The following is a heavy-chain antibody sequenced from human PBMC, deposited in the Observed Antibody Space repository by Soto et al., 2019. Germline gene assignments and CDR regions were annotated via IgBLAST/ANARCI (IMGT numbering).Heavy chain of an antibody. CDR1: GYTFTSYS. J-gene: IGHJ4*02. CDR2: FNIGNGNT. Sequence: ASVKVSCKASGYTFTSYSMHWVRQAPGQRLEWVGWFNIGNGNTEFSQKFQGRVTITRDTSASTDYMELSSLTSEDAAVYYCARDSWGFDYWGQGTLVTVSS. V-gene: IGHV1-3*04. D-gene: IGHD7-27*01. CDR3: ARDSWGFDY.